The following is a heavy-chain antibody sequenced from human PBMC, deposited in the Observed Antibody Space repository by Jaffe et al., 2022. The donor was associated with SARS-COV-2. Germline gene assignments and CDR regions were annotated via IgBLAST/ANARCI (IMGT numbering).Heavy chain of an antibody. V-gene: IGHV4-39*01. Sequence: QLQLHESGPGMVKPSETLSLTCTVSGGSISSSRYYWGWIRQPPGKGLEWIGSIYYGGVTYFNPSLKSRVTISVDTSKNQFSLKLSSVTAADTAVYYCARHSLFGSGNNWFDPWGQGALVTVSS. CDR3: ARHSLFGSGNNWFDP. D-gene: IGHD3-10*01. CDR1: GGSISSSRYY. J-gene: IGHJ5*02. CDR2: IYYGGVT.